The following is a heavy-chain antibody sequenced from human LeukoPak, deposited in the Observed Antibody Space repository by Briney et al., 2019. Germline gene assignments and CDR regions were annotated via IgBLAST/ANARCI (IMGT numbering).Heavy chain of an antibody. V-gene: IGHV3-7*01. CDR2: INQDGSDK. J-gene: IGHJ4*02. CDR3: ARQDYYFEY. Sequence: GGSLRLSCAASGFTFSRHWMSWVRQAPGKGLEWVANINQDGSDKYYVDSVKGRFTISRDNAKNSLFLQMNSLRVDDTAVCYCARQDYYFEYWGQGTLVTVSS. CDR1: GFTFSRHW.